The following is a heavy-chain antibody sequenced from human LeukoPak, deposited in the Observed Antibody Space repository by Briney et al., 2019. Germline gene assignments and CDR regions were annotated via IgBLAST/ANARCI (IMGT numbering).Heavy chain of an antibody. V-gene: IGHV4-61*01. CDR3: ARDFWAATGAFEI. CDR2: TYNRGNT. CDR1: GDSVNSATFY. Sequence: SETLSLTCTVSGDSVNSATFYWAWIRQSPGKGLELIGYTYNRGNTYYNPSLNGRVTISVDTSKNQFSLKLRSVTAADLAVYYCARDFWAATGAFEIWGQGASVTVSS. D-gene: IGHD3/OR15-3a*01. J-gene: IGHJ3*02.